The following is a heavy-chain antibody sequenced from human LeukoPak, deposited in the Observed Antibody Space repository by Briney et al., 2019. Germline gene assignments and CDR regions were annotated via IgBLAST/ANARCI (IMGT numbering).Heavy chain of an antibody. CDR2: IIGSGGSA. Sequence: GGSLRLSCAASGFTFSGYAMTWVRQAPGKGLEWVAAIIGSGGSAFYADSVKGRFTISRDNSRNTLFLQMNSLRVEDTAVYYCAKVYVEFDSWGQGTLVTVSS. V-gene: IGHV3-23*01. J-gene: IGHJ4*02. CDR1: GFTFSGYA. D-gene: IGHD3-16*01. CDR3: AKVYVEFDS.